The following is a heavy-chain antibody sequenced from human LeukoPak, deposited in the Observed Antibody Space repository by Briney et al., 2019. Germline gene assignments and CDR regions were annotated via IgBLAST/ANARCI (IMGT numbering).Heavy chain of an antibody. Sequence: PSETLSLTCTVSGGSMRNYYWSWIRQPPGQGLESIGNIYYSGTTAYNPSLKSRVTISVDTSKNQFSLRLRSVTAADTAVYYCARDRRINTDSSCLTTGVFDFWGQGTLVTVSS. V-gene: IGHV4-59*01. J-gene: IGHJ4*02. CDR2: IYYSGTT. CDR1: GGSMRNYY. CDR3: ARDRRINTDSSCLTTGVFDF. D-gene: IGHD4-11*01.